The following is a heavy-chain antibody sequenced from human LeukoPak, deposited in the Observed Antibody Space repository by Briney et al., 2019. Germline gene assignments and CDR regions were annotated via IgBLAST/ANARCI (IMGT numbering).Heavy chain of an antibody. CDR3: AKGLIVVVTDAFDI. CDR1: GFTFSSTW. CDR2: ITSDGRTT. D-gene: IGHD3-22*01. Sequence: PGGSLRLSCAASGFTFSSTWMHWFRQGAGKGLVWVSRITSDGRTTIYADSVKGRFTISRDNAKNTLYLQMNSLRAEDTAVYYCAKGLIVVVTDAFDIWGQGTMVTVSS. V-gene: IGHV3-74*01. J-gene: IGHJ3*02.